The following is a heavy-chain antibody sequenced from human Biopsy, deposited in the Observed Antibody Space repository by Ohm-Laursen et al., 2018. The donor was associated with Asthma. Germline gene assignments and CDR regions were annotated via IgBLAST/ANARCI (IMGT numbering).Heavy chain of an antibody. J-gene: IGHJ4*02. CDR1: GFTFSESW. CDR3: QRGFNGDDCGY. Sequence: GSLRLSCAASGFTFSESWMTWVRQAPGKGLEWVGHVKIKRHGGTTDLAEPVKGRFTISRDDSKNTLYPQMNSLKTEDTAVYYCQRGFNGDDCGYWGQGTLVTVSS. V-gene: IGHV3-15*01. CDR2: VKIKRHGGTT. D-gene: IGHD5-12*01.